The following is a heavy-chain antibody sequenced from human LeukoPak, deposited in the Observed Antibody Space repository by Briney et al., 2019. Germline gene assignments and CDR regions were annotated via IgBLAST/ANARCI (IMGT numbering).Heavy chain of an antibody. Sequence: SETLSLTCAVYGGSFSGYYWSWIPQPPGKGLEWIGEINHSGSTNYNPSLKSRVTISVDTSKNQFSLKLSSVTAADTAVYYCARRYYGSPYDAFDIWGQGTMVTVSS. CDR2: INHSGST. V-gene: IGHV4-34*01. CDR1: GGSFSGYY. CDR3: ARRYYGSPYDAFDI. D-gene: IGHD3-10*01. J-gene: IGHJ3*02.